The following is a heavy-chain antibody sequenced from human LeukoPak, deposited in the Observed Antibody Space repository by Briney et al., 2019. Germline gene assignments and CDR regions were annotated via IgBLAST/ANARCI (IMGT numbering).Heavy chain of an antibody. J-gene: IGHJ5*02. CDR2: IYSSGNT. V-gene: IGHV4-39*01. CDR1: GGSISTTNYY. CDR3: ARHSGLRSPFDP. Sequence: SETLSLTCTVSGGSISTTNYYWGWIRQPPGRDLEWIGSIYSSGNTYYNPSLESRVTISVDTSKTQLSLKLTSATAADTSVYYCARHSGLRSPFDPWGQGTLVTVSS. D-gene: IGHD3-16*01.